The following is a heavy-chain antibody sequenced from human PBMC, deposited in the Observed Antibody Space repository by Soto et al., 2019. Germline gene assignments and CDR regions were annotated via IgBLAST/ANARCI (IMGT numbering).Heavy chain of an antibody. J-gene: IGHJ4*02. D-gene: IGHD1-26*01. Sequence: EVQLVESGGGLVQPGGSLRLSCAASGFTFSRYSINWVRQAPGKGLEWVSYISGSSSTIYSADSVKGRFTISRDNAKNSLYLKMNSLRDEDTAMYYCAREGGVGAWGGFDYWGQGTLVTVSS. CDR2: ISGSSSTI. V-gene: IGHV3-48*02. CDR3: AREGGVGAWGGFDY. CDR1: GFTFSRYS.